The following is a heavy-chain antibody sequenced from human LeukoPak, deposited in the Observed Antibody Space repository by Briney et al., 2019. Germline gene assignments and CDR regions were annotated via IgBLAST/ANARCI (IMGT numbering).Heavy chain of an antibody. J-gene: IGHJ4*02. V-gene: IGHV1-8*01. CDR1: GYTFTSYD. Sequence: ASVKVSCKASGYTFTSYDINWVRQATGQGLEWMGWMNPNSGNTGYAQKFQGRVTMTRNTSIGTAYMELSSLRSEDTAVYYCARPKPSRDGYNLWYWGQGTLVIVSS. CDR3: ARPKPSRDGYNLWY. D-gene: IGHD5-24*01. CDR2: MNPNSGNT.